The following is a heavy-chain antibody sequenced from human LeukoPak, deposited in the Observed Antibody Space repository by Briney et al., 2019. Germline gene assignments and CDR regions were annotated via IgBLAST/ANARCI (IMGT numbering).Heavy chain of an antibody. D-gene: IGHD5-12*01. J-gene: IGHJ3*02. CDR1: GHTFTSYD. CDR3: AKARDDAFDI. V-gene: IGHV1-18*01. Sequence: ASVKVSCKASGHTFTSYDISWVRQAPGQGLEWMGWISAYNGNTNYAQKLQGRVTMTTDTSTSTAYMELRSLRSDDTAVYYCAKARDDAFDIWGQGTMVTVSS. CDR2: ISAYNGNT.